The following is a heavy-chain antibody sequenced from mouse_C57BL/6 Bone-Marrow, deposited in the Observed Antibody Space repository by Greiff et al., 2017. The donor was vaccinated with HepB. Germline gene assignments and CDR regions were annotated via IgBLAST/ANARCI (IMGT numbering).Heavy chain of an antibody. V-gene: IGHV5-17*01. CDR2: ISSGSSTI. D-gene: IGHD3-2*02. J-gene: IGHJ3*01. Sequence: EVKLMESGGGLVKPGGSLKLSCAASGFTFSDYGMHWVRQAPEKGLEWVAYISSGSSTIYYADTVKGRFTISRDNAKNTLFLQMTSLRSEDTAMYYCARSDSSGYVSFAYWGQGTLVTVSA. CDR3: ARSDSSGYVSFAY. CDR1: GFTFSDYG.